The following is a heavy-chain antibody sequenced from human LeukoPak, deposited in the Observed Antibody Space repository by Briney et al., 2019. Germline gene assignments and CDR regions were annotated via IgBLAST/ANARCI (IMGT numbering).Heavy chain of an antibody. CDR3: ARADSSSSWYYYYYMDV. V-gene: IGHV1-2*02. CDR2: INPNSGDT. D-gene: IGHD6-6*01. Sequence: GASVKVSCKASGYIFTGYYMHWVRQAPGQGLEWMGWINPNSGDTNYAQKFQGRVTMTRDTSISTAYMELSSLRSEDTAVYYCARADSSSSWYYYYYMDVWGKGTTVTVSS. J-gene: IGHJ6*03. CDR1: GYIFTGYY.